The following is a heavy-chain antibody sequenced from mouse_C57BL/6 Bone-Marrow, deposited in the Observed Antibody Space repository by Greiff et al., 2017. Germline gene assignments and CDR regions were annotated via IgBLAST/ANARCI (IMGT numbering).Heavy chain of an antibody. CDR1: GYTFTSYW. CDR2: IDPKSGGT. CDR3: ASLYYSNYEFDY. D-gene: IGHD2-5*01. J-gene: IGHJ2*01. Sequence: QVQLQQPGAELVKPGASVKLSCKASGYTFTSYWMHWVKQRPGRGLEWIGRIDPKSGGTKYNEKFKSKATLTVDKPSSTAYMQLSSLTSEDSAVDYCASLYYSNYEFDYWGQGTTLTVSS. V-gene: IGHV1-72*01.